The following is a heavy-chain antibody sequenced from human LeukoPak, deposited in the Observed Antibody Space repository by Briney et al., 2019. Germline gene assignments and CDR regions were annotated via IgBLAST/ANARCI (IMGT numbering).Heavy chain of an antibody. D-gene: IGHD2-15*01. J-gene: IGHJ4*02. CDR2: INPNSGGT. V-gene: IGHV1-2*04. CDR3: ARVSLAATYCDY. Sequence: GASVKVSCKASGYTFTGYYMHWVRQAPGQGLEWMGWINPNSGGTNYAQKLQGWVTMHRHTSISTAYMELSRLRSDDTAVYYCARVSLAATYCDYGGQGTLVSVST. CDR1: GYTFTGYY.